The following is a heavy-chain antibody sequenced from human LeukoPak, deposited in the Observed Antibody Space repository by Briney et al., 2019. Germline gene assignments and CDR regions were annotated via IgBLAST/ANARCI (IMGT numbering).Heavy chain of an antibody. CDR1: GFTFSSYG. V-gene: IGHV3-30*18. CDR3: AKDRMDDFGDYVIDY. D-gene: IGHD4-17*01. J-gene: IGHJ4*02. Sequence: PGGSLRLSCAASGFTFSSYGMHWVRQAPGKGLEWVALISFDGSYKDYPDSVKDRFTISRDNSKNTLFLQMNSLRAEDTALYFCAKDRMDDFGDYVIDYWGQGTLVTVSS. CDR2: ISFDGSYK.